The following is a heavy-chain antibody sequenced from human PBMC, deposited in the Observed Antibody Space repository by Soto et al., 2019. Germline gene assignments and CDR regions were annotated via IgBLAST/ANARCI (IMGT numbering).Heavy chain of an antibody. CDR3: ARDGAWRGFDV. D-gene: IGHD1-26*01. Sequence: QLQLQESASGLVKPSQTLSLTCTISGDSIISGGYSWSWIRQPPGKGLEWIGYVHHSGSTYYNPSVKSRVTISIDRPRNQFSLRLGAVTAADTAKYYCARDGAWRGFDVWGQGTTVPVSS. CDR2: VHHSGST. CDR1: GDSIISGGYS. V-gene: IGHV4-30-2*01. J-gene: IGHJ6*02.